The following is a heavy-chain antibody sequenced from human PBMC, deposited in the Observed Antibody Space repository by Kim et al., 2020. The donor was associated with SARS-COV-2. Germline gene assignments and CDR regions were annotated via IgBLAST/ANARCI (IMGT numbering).Heavy chain of an antibody. D-gene: IGHD2-2*01. CDR2: IIPIFGTA. Sequence: SVKVSCKASGGTFSSYAISWVRQAPGQGLEWMGGIIPIFGTANYAQKFQGRVTITADESTSTAYMELSSLRSEDTAVYYCAREVVPAAMGGVDWFDPWGQGTLVTVSS. J-gene: IGHJ5*02. V-gene: IGHV1-69*13. CDR1: GGTFSSYA. CDR3: AREVVPAAMGGVDWFDP.